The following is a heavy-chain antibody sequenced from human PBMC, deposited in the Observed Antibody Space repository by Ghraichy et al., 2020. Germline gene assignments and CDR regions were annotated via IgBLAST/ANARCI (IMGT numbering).Heavy chain of an antibody. V-gene: IGHV3-23*01. Sequence: GGSLRLSCAASGFTFSSYSMSWVRQAPGKGLEWVSAISGSGSSTYYADSVKGRFTISRDNPKNTLYLQMNSLRAEDTAVYYSAERGLSGAPYGMDVWGQGTTVTVSS. CDR1: GFTFSSYS. CDR3: AERGLSGAPYGMDV. D-gene: IGHD7-27*01. J-gene: IGHJ6*02. CDR2: ISGSGSST.